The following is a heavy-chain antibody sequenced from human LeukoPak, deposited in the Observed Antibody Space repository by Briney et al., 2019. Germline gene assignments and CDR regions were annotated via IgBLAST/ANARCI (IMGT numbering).Heavy chain of an antibody. CDR3: AREIDIVGATKVLVYFDY. Sequence: ASVKVSCKASGYTFTGYYMHWVRQAPGQGLEWMGWINPNSGGTNYAQKFQGRVTMTRDTSISTAYMELSRLRSDDTAVYYCAREIDIVGATKVLVYFDYWGQGTLDTVSS. V-gene: IGHV1-2*02. CDR1: GYTFTGYY. D-gene: IGHD1-26*01. J-gene: IGHJ4*02. CDR2: INPNSGGT.